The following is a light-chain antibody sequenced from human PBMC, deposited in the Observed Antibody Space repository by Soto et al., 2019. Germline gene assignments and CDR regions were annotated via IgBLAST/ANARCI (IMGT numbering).Light chain of an antibody. J-gene: IGLJ3*02. CDR2: SND. V-gene: IGLV1-44*01. Sequence: QSVLTQPPSASGTPGQRVTISCSGGDSNIGSNTINWYQQLPGTAPKLLIYSNDQRPSGVPDRFSGSKSGTSASLAISGLQSEDEADYYCAAWDDSLSGVLFGGGTKLTVL. CDR1: DSNIGSNT. CDR3: AAWDDSLSGVL.